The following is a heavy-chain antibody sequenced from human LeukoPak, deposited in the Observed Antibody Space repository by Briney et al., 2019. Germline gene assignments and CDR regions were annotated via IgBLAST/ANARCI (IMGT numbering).Heavy chain of an antibody. J-gene: IGHJ4*02. V-gene: IGHV3-74*01. Sequence: GGSLRLSCVASGFTLSGNWMHWVRQAPGKGLIWVSRVNTDGSTASYADSVKGRFTISRDNAKNTLYLQVNSLRVEDTAVYYCVRGGLDGYTHFDYWGQGTLLTVSS. D-gene: IGHD5-24*01. CDR2: VNTDGSTA. CDR3: VRGGLDGYTHFDY. CDR1: GFTLSGNW.